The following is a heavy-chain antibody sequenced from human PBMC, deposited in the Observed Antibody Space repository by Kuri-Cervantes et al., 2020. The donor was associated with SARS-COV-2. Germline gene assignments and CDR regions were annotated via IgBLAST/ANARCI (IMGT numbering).Heavy chain of an antibody. Sequence: GESLKISCAASGFTFSNYAMYWVRQAPGKGLEYVSAISSNGDSTYYADSVKGRFTMSRDNSKNTLYLQMGSLRAEDMAVYYCARDLGTIQGRDYWGQGTLVTVSS. D-gene: IGHD1-1*01. CDR1: GFTFSNYA. CDR3: ARDLGTIQGRDY. J-gene: IGHJ4*02. CDR2: ISSNGDST. V-gene: IGHV3-64*02.